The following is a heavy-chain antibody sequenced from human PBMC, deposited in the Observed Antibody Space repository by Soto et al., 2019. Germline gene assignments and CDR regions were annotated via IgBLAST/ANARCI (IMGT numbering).Heavy chain of an antibody. J-gene: IGHJ5*02. CDR3: ERLDGCRGTSCPGWFDP. D-gene: IGHD2-2*01. Sequence: PGESLKICCEGSGYNFTTYSINGVRQMTGKGLEWMGRIDPSDSYTNYSPSFRGHVTISADKSISTAYLQWRSLKASDTAIYYCERLDGCRGTSCPGWFDPWGQGTLVTVSS. CDR1: GYNFTTYS. CDR2: IDPSDSYT. V-gene: IGHV5-10-1*01.